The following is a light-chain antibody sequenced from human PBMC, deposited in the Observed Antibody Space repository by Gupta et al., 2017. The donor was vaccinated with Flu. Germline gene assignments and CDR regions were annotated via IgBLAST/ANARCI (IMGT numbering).Light chain of an antibody. J-gene: IGKJ2*01. CDR1: QIVDNNY. CDR2: GAS. CDR3: QQDRWSPVT. Sequence: EIVLTQSPGALYLSPGERAALSCRASQIVDNNYLAWYQKKPGQAPRLLIYGASNRATDVSDRFSGSGSGTDFVLTISRLEPEDFAVYYCQQDRWSPVTFGQGTKLYIK. V-gene: IGKV3-20*01.